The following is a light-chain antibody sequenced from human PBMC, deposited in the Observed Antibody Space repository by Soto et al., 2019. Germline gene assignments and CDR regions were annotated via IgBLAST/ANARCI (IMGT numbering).Light chain of an antibody. J-gene: IGKJ1*01. V-gene: IGKV1-27*01. CDR3: QKYNSAPRT. CDR2: AAS. Sequence: DIQMTQSPSSLSASVGDRVTITCRASQGISNYLAWYQQKPGKVPKLLIYAASTLHSGVASRFSGSGSGTDFTLTISSLQPEDVPTYYCQKYNSAPRTFGQGTKVQLK. CDR1: QGISNY.